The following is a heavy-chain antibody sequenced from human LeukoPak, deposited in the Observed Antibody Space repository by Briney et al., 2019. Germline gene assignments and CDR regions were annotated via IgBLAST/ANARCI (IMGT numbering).Heavy chain of an antibody. V-gene: IGHV2-5*02. CDR1: GFSLSTRGVG. CDR2: IYWDADK. Sequence: SGPTLVNPTQTLTLTCTFSGFSLSTRGVGVGWIRQPPGKALEWLALIYWDADKRYSPSLKSRLTITKDTSRNQVVLTLTNMDPVDTATYYCAHSLGSGYINWFDPWGQGTLVTVSS. D-gene: IGHD3-22*01. CDR3: AHSLGSGYINWFDP. J-gene: IGHJ5*02.